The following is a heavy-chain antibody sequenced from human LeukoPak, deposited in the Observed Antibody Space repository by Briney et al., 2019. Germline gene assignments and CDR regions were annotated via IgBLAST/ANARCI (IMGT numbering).Heavy chain of an antibody. Sequence: GESLKISCKGSGYSFISYWIGWVRQMPGKGLVWMEIIYPGDSDTRYSPSFQGQVTISADKSTSTAYLQWSSLKASDTAMYYCARRPSASTLGWLDPWGQGTLVTVSS. CDR1: GYSFISYW. CDR2: IYPGDSDT. D-gene: IGHD6-6*01. V-gene: IGHV5-51*01. CDR3: ARRPSASTLGWLDP. J-gene: IGHJ5*02.